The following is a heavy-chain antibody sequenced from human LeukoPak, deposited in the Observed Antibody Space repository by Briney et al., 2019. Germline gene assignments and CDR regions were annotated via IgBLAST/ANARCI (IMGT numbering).Heavy chain of an antibody. J-gene: IGHJ6*03. V-gene: IGHV3-30*04. D-gene: IGHD2-2*02. CDR3: ARHVRYTYYYYMDV. Sequence: GGSLRLSCAASGFTFSDYAMHWVRQAPGKGLEWVAVISYDGSKKYYADSVKGRSTISRDNSKNTLYLQMNSLRAEDTAVYYCARHVRYTYYYYMDVWGKGTTVTVSS. CDR2: ISYDGSKK. CDR1: GFTFSDYA.